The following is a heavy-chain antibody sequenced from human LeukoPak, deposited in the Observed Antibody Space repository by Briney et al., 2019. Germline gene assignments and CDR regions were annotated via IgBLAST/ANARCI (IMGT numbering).Heavy chain of an antibody. V-gene: IGHV4-30-2*01. Sequence: SETLSLTCTVSGGSISSGGYYWSWIRQPPGKGLEWIGYIYHSGSTYYNPSLKSRVTISVDTSKNQFSLKLSSVTAADTAVYYCARGGSEVAATFDYWGQGTLVTVSS. CDR3: ARGGSEVAATFDY. CDR1: GGSISSGGYY. J-gene: IGHJ4*02. D-gene: IGHD6-13*01. CDR2: IYHSGST.